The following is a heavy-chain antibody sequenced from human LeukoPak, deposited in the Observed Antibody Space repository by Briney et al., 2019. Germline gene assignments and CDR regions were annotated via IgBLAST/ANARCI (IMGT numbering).Heavy chain of an antibody. Sequence: PSETLSLTCTVSGYSISSGYYWGWIRQPPGKGLEWIGSIYHSGSTYYNPSLKSRVTISVDTSKNQFSLKLSSVTAADTAVYYXXXXTGYMIEDYFDYWGQGTLVTVSS. CDR1: GYSISSGYY. D-gene: IGHD3-22*01. CDR3: XXXTGYMIEDYFDY. CDR2: IYHSGST. V-gene: IGHV4-38-2*02. J-gene: IGHJ4*02.